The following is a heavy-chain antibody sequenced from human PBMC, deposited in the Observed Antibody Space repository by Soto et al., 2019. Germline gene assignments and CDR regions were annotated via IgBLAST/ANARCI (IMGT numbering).Heavy chain of an antibody. CDR1: GYTFTSYD. J-gene: IGHJ6*02. Sequence: ASVKVSCKASGYTFTSYDINWVRQATGQGLEWMGWMNPNSGNTGYAQKFQGRVTMTRNTSISTAYMELSSLKTEDTAVYYCTTDSSQPYYYDSSDLYYYYGMDVWGQGTTVTVSS. D-gene: IGHD3-22*01. CDR2: MNPNSGNT. CDR3: TTDSSQPYYYDSSDLYYYYGMDV. V-gene: IGHV1-8*01.